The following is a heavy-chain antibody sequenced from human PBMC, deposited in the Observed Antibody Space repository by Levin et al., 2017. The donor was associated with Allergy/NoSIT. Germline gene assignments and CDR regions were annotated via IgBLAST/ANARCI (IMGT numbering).Heavy chain of an antibody. CDR1: GASISSRPYY. V-gene: IGHV4-39*01. D-gene: IGHD3-10*01. CDR3: ARPGSVFYHSESFYYY. CDR2: INNSGST. Sequence: SETLSLTCSVSGASISSRPYYWGWIRQPPGKGLEWIGNINNSGSTHYNPSLKSRVTISVDTSKNQFSLKLNSVTAADTALSYCARPGSVFYHSESFYYYWGQGTLVTVSS. J-gene: IGHJ4*02.